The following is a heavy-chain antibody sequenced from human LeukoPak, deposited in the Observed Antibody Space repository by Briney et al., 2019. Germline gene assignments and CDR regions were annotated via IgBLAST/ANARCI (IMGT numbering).Heavy chain of an antibody. Sequence: GRSLRLYGAGSGFTISSYARHRHPQAPGMGREWVEVISYDGSNKYYADAVKGRFTISRDNSKNTLYLQMNSLRAEDTAVYYCARGHVCAFDIWGQGTMVTVSS. V-gene: IGHV3-30-3*01. D-gene: IGHD2-8*01. CDR1: GFTISSYA. CDR2: ISYDGSNK. CDR3: ARGHVCAFDI. J-gene: IGHJ3*02.